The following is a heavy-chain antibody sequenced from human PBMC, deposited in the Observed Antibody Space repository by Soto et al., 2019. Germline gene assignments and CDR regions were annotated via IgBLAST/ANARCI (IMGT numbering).Heavy chain of an antibody. V-gene: IGHV1-3*01. Sequence: ASVKVSCKASGYTFTSYAMHWVRQAPGQRREWMGWINAGNGNTKYSQKFQGRVTITADESTSTAYMELSSLRSDDTAVYYCAREDRDRETGLVPAAIDGMDVSGQGTTVTVSS. J-gene: IGHJ6*02. D-gene: IGHD2-2*01. CDR1: GYTFTSYA. CDR2: INAGNGNT. CDR3: AREDRDRETGLVPAAIDGMDV.